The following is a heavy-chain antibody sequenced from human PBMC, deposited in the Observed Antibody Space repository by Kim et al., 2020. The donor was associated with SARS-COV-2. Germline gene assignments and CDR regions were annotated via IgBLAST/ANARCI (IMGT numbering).Heavy chain of an antibody. V-gene: IGHV1-2*06. CDR1: GYTFTGYY. CDR2: INPNSGDT. CDR3: ARDGSGLRFLEWSTEGPI. J-gene: IGHJ3*02. Sequence: ASVKVSCKASGYTFTGYYMHWVRQAPGQGLEWMGRINPNSGDTNYAQKFQGRVTMTRDTSISTAYMELSRLRSDDTAVYYCARDGSGLRFLEWSTEGPIWGQGTMVTVSS. D-gene: IGHD3-3*01.